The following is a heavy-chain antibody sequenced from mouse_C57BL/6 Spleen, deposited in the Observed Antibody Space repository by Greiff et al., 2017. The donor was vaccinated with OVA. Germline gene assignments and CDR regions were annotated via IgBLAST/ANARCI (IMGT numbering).Heavy chain of an antibody. V-gene: IGHV1-5*01. CDR3: TSIYYGSSYDAMDY. CDR1: GYTFTSYW. D-gene: IGHD1-1*01. J-gene: IGHJ4*01. CDR2: IYPGNSDT. Sequence: EVQLVESGTVLARPGASVKMSCKTSGYTFTSYWMHWVKQRPGQGLEWIGAIYPGNSDTSYNQKFKGKAKLTAVTSASTAYMELSSLTNEDSAVYYCTSIYYGSSYDAMDYWGQGTSVTVSS.